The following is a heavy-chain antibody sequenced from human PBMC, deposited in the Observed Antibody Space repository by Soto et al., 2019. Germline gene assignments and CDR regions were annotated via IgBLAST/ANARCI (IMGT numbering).Heavy chain of an antibody. D-gene: IGHD4-17*01. CDR1: GGSFSGYY. CDR3: ARRRLSDYGDYFDY. V-gene: IGHV4-34*01. CDR2: INHSGST. J-gene: IGHJ4*02. Sequence: SETLSLTCAVYGGSFSGYYWSWIRQPPGKGLEWIGEINHSGSTNYNPSLKSRVTISVDTSKNQFSLKLSSVTAADTAVYYCARRRLSDYGDYFDYWGQGTLVTVSS.